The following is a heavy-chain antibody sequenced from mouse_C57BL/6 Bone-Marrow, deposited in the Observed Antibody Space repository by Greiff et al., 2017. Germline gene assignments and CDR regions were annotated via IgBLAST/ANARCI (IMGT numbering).Heavy chain of an antibody. CDR1: GYTFTSYW. CDR3: ARWDSNPFAY. V-gene: IGHV1-64*01. D-gene: IGHD2-5*01. Sequence: QVQLQQPGAELVKPGASVKLSCKASGYTFTSYWMHWVKQRPGQGLEWIGMIHPNSGSTNYNEKFKSKATLTVDKSSSTAYMQLSSLTSEGSAVYYCARWDSNPFAYWGQGTLVTVSA. CDR2: IHPNSGST. J-gene: IGHJ3*01.